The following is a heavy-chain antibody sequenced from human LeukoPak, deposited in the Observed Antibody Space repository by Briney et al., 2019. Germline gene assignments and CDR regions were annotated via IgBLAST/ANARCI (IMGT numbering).Heavy chain of an antibody. Sequence: ASVKVSCKASGYTFTGYYMHWVRQAPGQGLEWMGWINPSGGSTSYAQKFQGRVTMTRDTSTSTVYMELSSLRSEDTAVYYCAREERYYYYMDVWGKGTTVTVSS. V-gene: IGHV1-46*01. CDR2: INPSGGST. J-gene: IGHJ6*03. CDR3: AREERYYYYMDV. CDR1: GYTFTGYY.